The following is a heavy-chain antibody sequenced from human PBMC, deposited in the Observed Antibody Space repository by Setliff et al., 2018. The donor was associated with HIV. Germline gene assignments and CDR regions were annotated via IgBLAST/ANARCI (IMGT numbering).Heavy chain of an antibody. CDR1: GFSFSSYW. CDR3: ARDASRSWYAFFDF. Sequence: GGSLRLSCAASGFSFSSYWMHWVRQGPGEGLVWVSRTNEDGSTTYYADSVQGRFTISRDIAENSLHLQMNSLRAEDTAVYYCARDASRSWYAFFDFWGQGSLVTVSS. CDR2: TNEDGSTT. D-gene: IGHD6-13*01. J-gene: IGHJ4*02. V-gene: IGHV3-74*01.